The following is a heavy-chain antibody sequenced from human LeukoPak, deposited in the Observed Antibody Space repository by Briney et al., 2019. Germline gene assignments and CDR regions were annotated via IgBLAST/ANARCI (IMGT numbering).Heavy chain of an antibody. CDR2: INTNTGNP. CDR3: ARGLGGWEPQYYFDY. V-gene: IGHV7-4-1*02. J-gene: IGHJ4*02. Sequence: ASVKVSCKASGGTFSSYAISWVRQAPGQGLEWMGWINTNTGNPTYAQGFTGRFVFSLDTSVSTAYLQISSLKAEDTAVYYCARGLGGWEPQYYFDYWGQGTLVTVSS. CDR1: GGTFSSYA. D-gene: IGHD1-26*01.